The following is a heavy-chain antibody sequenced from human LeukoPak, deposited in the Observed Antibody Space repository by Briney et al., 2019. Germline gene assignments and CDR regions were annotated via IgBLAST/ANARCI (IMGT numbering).Heavy chain of an antibody. CDR2: ISGYNGDT. J-gene: IGHJ4*02. D-gene: IGHD6-19*01. Sequence: ASVKVSCKASGYTFTSYGITWVRQAPGQGLEWMGWISGYNGDTNYAQKLQGRVTMTTDTSTSAAYMELRNLSANDTAVYYCARDDSSGWSNFDCWGQGTLVTVSA. CDR3: ARDDSSGWSNFDC. V-gene: IGHV1-18*01. CDR1: GYTFTSYG.